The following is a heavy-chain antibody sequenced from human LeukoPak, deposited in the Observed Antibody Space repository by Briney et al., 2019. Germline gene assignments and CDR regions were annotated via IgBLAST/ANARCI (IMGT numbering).Heavy chain of an antibody. J-gene: IGHJ4*02. CDR3: ARVAAAGTNYFDY. CDR2: INPNSGGI. D-gene: IGHD6-13*01. V-gene: IGHV1-2*02. Sequence: GASVKVSCKAPGYTFTGYYMHWVRQAPGQGLEWMGWINPNSGGINYAQKFQGRVTMTRDTSISTAYMELSRLRSDDTAVYYCARVAAAGTNYFDYWGQGTLVTVSS. CDR1: GYTFTGYY.